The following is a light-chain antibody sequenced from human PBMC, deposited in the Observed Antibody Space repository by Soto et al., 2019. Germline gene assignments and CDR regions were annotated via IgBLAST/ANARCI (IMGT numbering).Light chain of an antibody. Sequence: IVLTHSPATLSLSPGSRATLSGRASQSVSGFLAWYQQKPGQAPRLLNYDASSRATGIPDRFSGSGSGTDFTLTISRLEPEDFAVHYCQQYGSLINFGQGTRLEIK. CDR1: QSVSGF. J-gene: IGKJ5*01. CDR3: QQYGSLIN. V-gene: IGKV3-20*01. CDR2: DAS.